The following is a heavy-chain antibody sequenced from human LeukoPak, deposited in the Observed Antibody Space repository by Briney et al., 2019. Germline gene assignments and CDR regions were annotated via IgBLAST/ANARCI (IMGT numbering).Heavy chain of an antibody. CDR2: IYYTGST. CDR3: ARDSTLAAAGTDY. V-gene: IGHV4-61*08. CDR1: GGSISSGGYY. Sequence: PSETLSLTCTVSGGSISSGGYYWSWIRQPPGKGLEWIGYIYYTGSTNYSPSLKSRVTISLDTSKNQFSLKLSSVTAADTAVYYCARDSTLAAAGTDYWGQGTLVTVSS. J-gene: IGHJ4*02. D-gene: IGHD6-13*01.